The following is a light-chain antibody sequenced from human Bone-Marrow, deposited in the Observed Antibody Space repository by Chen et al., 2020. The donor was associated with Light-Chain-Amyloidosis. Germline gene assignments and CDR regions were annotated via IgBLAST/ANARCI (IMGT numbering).Light chain of an antibody. CDR1: DLPTKY. Sequence: SYELTQPPSVSVSPGQTARITCSGDDLPTKYAYWYQQKPDQAPVLVINKDTERPSGISERFSGSSSGTTATLTISGVQAEDEADYHCQSANSSGTYEVIFGGGTKLTVL. CDR2: KDT. J-gene: IGLJ2*01. V-gene: IGLV3-25*03. CDR3: QSANSSGTYEVI.